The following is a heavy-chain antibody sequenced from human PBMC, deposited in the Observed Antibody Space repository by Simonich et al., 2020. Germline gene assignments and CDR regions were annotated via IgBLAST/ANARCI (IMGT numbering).Heavy chain of an antibody. D-gene: IGHD2-2*01. CDR1: GFTFSSYS. CDR2: ISSSSSYI. Sequence: EVQLVESGGGLVKPGGSLRLSCAASGFTFSSYSMNWVRQAPGKGLEWVSSISSSSSYIYYADSVKGRFTISGDNAKNSLYLQMNSLRAEDTAVYYCAGGVYCSSTSCSTYYYYGMDVWVQGTTVTVSS. CDR3: AGGVYCSSTSCSTYYYYGMDV. V-gene: IGHV3-21*01. J-gene: IGHJ6*02.